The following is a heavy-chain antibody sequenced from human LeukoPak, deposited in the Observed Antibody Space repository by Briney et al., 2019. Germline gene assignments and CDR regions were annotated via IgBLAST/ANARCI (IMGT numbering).Heavy chain of an antibody. CDR1: GFTFDDYG. V-gene: IGHV3-20*04. J-gene: IGHJ6*03. CDR3: ARETVDCSSTSCYFFGSYYMDV. D-gene: IGHD2-2*01. CDR2: INWNGGST. Sequence: GTGGSLRLSCAASGFTFDDYGMSWVRHAPGKGLEWASGINWNGGSTDYADSVKGRFTISRDNAKNSLYLQMNSLRAEDTALYYCARETVDCSSTSCYFFGSYYMDVWGKGTTVTVSS.